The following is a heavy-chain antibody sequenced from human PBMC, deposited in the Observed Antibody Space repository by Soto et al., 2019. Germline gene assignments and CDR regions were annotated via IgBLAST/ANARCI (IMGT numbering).Heavy chain of an antibody. CDR3: AKEMGEWELLLYYYYGMDV. CDR1: GFTFSSYA. CDR2: ISGSGGST. V-gene: IGHV3-23*01. D-gene: IGHD1-26*01. J-gene: IGHJ6*02. Sequence: GGSLRLSCAASGFTFSSYAMSWVHQAPGKGLEWVSAISGSGGSTYYADSVKGRFTISRDNSKNTLYLQMNSLRAEDTAVYYCAKEMGEWELLLYYYYGMDVWGQGTTVTVSS.